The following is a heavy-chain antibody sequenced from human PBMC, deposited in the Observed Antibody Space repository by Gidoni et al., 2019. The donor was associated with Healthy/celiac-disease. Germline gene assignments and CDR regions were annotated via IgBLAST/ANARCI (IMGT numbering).Heavy chain of an antibody. Sequence: QVQLVQSGAEVKKPGASVKVSCKASGYTFTGYYMHWVRQAPGQGLEWMGWTNPNSGGTNYAQKFQGRVTMTRDTSISTAYMELSRLRSDDTAVYYCAVDILTGYSTYYFDYWGQGTLVTVSS. D-gene: IGHD3-9*01. V-gene: IGHV1-2*02. CDR2: TNPNSGGT. CDR3: AVDILTGYSTYYFDY. J-gene: IGHJ4*02. CDR1: GYTFTGYY.